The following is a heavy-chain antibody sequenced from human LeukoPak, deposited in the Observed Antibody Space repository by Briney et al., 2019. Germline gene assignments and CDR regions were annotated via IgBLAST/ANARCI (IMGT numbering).Heavy chain of an antibody. D-gene: IGHD5-18*01. CDR3: ARYSYGSPYYYYGMDV. J-gene: IGHJ6*02. CDR2: IYYRGST. CDR1: GGSISSSSYY. Sequence: SETLSLTCTVSGGSISSSSYYWGWIRQPPGKGLEWIGYIYYRGSTYYNPSLKSRVTISVDTSKTQFSLKLSSVTAADTALYYCARYSYGSPYYYYGMDVWGQGTTVTVSS. V-gene: IGHV4-30-4*08.